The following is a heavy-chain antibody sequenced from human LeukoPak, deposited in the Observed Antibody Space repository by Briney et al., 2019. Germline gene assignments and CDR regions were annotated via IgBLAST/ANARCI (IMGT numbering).Heavy chain of an antibody. CDR3: ARHTAARPYYYYYYMDV. CDR1: GYSFTSYW. D-gene: IGHD6-6*01. V-gene: IGHV5-51*01. J-gene: IGHJ6*03. CDR2: IYPGDSDT. Sequence: GESLQISCKGSGYSFTSYWICCGRQMPGKGLEWMGIIYPGDSDTRYSPSFEGQVTISADNSSSTAYLQWRSLKASDTAMYYCARHTAARPYYYYYYMDVWGKGTTVTVSS.